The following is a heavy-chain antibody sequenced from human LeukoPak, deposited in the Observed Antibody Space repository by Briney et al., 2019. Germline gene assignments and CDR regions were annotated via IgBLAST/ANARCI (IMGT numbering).Heavy chain of an antibody. CDR1: GGSFSGYY. Sequence: SETLSLTCAVHGGSFSGYYWSWIRQPPGKGLEWIGEINHSGSTNYNPSLKSRVTISVDTSKNRFSLKLNSVTAADTAVYYCARAPDYGDYGDWGQGTLVTVSS. J-gene: IGHJ4*02. CDR3: ARAPDYGDYGD. D-gene: IGHD4-17*01. V-gene: IGHV4-34*01. CDR2: INHSGST.